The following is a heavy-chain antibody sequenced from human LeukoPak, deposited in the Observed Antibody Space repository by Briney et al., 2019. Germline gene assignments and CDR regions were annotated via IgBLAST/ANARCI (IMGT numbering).Heavy chain of an antibody. D-gene: IGHD4-23*01. CDR2: INHSGST. V-gene: IGHV4-34*01. CDR1: GGSFSGYY. CDR3: ARGGNRCNLDP. J-gene: IGHJ5*02. Sequence: PSETLSLTCAVHGGSFSGYYWSWIRQPPGKGLEWIGEINHSGSTNYNPFLKSRVTISVDTSQDQFSLKLRSVTAADTAVYYCARGGNRCNLDPWGQGTLVTISS.